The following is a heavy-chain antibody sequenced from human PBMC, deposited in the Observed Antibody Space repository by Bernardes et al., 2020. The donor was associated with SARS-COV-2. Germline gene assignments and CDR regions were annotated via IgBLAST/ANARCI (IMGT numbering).Heavy chain of an antibody. J-gene: IGHJ4*02. V-gene: IGHV1-2*02. D-gene: IGHD2-15*01. Sequence: ASVKVSCKASGYTFTGYDMHWVRQAPGQGLEWMGWINPNSGGTNYAQKFQGRVTMTRDTSISTAYMELSRLRSDDTAVYYCARDGIVVVVAATYPGYWGQGTLVTVSS. CDR3: ARDGIVVVVAATYPGY. CDR2: INPNSGGT. CDR1: GYTFTGYD.